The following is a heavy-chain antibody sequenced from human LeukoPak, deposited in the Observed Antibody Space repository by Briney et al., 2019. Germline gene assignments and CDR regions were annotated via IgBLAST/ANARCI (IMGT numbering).Heavy chain of an antibody. V-gene: IGHV1-69*05. J-gene: IGHJ4*02. CDR3: AREPDYDAFDY. CDR2: IIPIFGTA. CDR1: GGAFSSYA. Sequence: GSSVKVSCKPSGGAFSSYAISWVRQAPGQGLGCMGGIIPIFGTANYAQKFQGRVTITTDESTSTAYMELSSLRSEDTAVYYCAREPDYDAFDYWGQGTLVTVSS. D-gene: IGHD4-17*01.